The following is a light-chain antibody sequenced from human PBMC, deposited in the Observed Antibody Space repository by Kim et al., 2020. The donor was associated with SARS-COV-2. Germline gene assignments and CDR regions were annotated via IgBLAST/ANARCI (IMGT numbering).Light chain of an antibody. Sequence: GQSITISCTGTSSDVGAYNSVSWYQQHPGKAPKLMIFDVNKRPSGLSDRFSGSKSGNTASLTISGLQAEDEADYYCISYASTRSYVFGTGTKVTVL. CDR1: SSDVGAYNS. CDR3: ISYASTRSYV. V-gene: IGLV2-14*04. J-gene: IGLJ1*01. CDR2: DVN.